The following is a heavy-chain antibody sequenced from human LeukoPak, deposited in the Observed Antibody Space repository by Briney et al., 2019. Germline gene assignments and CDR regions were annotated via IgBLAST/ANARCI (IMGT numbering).Heavy chain of an antibody. V-gene: IGHV4-39*07. J-gene: IGHJ5*02. CDR1: GGSISSGNYY. CDR3: ARDRYGSGSYYEVVWFDP. Sequence: PSETLSLTCTVSGGSISSGNYYWGWIRQPPGKGLEWIGSIYYSGSTYYNPSLMSRVTISVDMSKNQVSLKLSSVTAADTAVYYCARDRYGSGSYYEVVWFDPWGQGTLVTVSS. CDR2: IYYSGST. D-gene: IGHD3-10*01.